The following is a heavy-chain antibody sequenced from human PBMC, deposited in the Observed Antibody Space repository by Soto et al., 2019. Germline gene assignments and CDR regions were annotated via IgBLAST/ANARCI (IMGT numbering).Heavy chain of an antibody. V-gene: IGHV3-66*01. CDR2: IHTGGVT. CDR1: GFTVNSYY. Sequence: EVQLVESGGGLVQPGGSLRLSCEASGFTVNSYYMSWVRQAPGKGLEWVAVIHTGGVTYYADSVKGRFIISRDNSKNTLYLQKSSLRAEDTAVYYCAREKGTGDWDNFFHYWGQGALVTVSS. CDR3: AREKGTGDWDNFFHY. D-gene: IGHD3-3*01. J-gene: IGHJ4*02.